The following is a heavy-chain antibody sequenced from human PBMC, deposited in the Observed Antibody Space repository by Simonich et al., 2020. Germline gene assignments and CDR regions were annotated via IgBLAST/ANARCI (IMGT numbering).Heavy chain of an antibody. J-gene: IGHJ4*02. CDR2: ITYDGSNN. D-gene: IGHD1-26*01. CDR3: ARDHLDSGSYYFDY. V-gene: IGHV3-30*07. Sequence: QVQLVESGGGVVQPGRSLRLSCAASGFTFSSYAMHWVRQAPGKWGEWVAVITYDGSNNYYADSVKGRFTISRDNSKNTLYLQMNSLRAEDTAVYYCARDHLDSGSYYFDYWGQGTLVTVSS. CDR1: GFTFSSYA.